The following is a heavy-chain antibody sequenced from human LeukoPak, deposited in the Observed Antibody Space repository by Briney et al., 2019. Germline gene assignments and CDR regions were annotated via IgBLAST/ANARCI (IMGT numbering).Heavy chain of an antibody. CDR1: GYSISSGYY. CDR2: IYHSGST. V-gene: IGHV4-38-2*01. Sequence: SETLSLTCAVSGYSISSGYYWGWIRPPPGKGLEWIGSIYHSGSTYYNPSLKSRVTISVDTSKNQFSLKLSSVTAADTAVYYCARPGGAGDFDYWGQGTLVTVSS. CDR3: ARPGGAGDFDY. D-gene: IGHD3-16*01. J-gene: IGHJ4*02.